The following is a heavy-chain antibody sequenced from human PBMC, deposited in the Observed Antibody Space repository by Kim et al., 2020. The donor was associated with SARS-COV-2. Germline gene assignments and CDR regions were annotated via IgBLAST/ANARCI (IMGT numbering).Heavy chain of an antibody. J-gene: IGHJ6*02. CDR1: GGSISSGGYY. D-gene: IGHD3-3*01. CDR3: AREYRDITIFGELIRDAMDV. Sequence: SETLSLTCTVSGGSISSGGYYCSWIRQHPGKGLEWIGYIYYSGSTYYNPSLKSRVTISVDTSKNQFSLKLSSVTAADTAVYYCAREYRDITIFGELIRDAMDVWGQGTTVTVSS. V-gene: IGHV4-31*03. CDR2: IYYSGST.